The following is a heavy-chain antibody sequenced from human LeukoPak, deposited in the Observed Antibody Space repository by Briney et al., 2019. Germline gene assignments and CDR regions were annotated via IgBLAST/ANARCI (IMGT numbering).Heavy chain of an antibody. J-gene: IGHJ6*02. Sequence: SETLSLTCTVSGGSISSYYWSWIRQPPGEGLEWIGYIYYSGSTNYNPSLKSRVTISVDTSKNQFSLKLSSVTAADTAVYYCARGSSWYYYGMDVWGQGTTVTVSS. CDR1: GGSISSYY. V-gene: IGHV4-59*01. D-gene: IGHD6-13*01. CDR3: ARGSSWYYYGMDV. CDR2: IYYSGST.